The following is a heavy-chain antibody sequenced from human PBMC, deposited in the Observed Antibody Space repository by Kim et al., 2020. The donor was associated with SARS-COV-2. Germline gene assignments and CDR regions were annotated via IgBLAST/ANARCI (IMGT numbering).Heavy chain of an antibody. CDR3: ARLGAAGTYYYQYAMDV. Sequence: ASVKVSCKASGYTVTTYDINWVRQATGQGLEWMGWMNPHSGNTGYAQKFQGRVTMTSNTSISTAYMELSSLRSEDTAVYYCARLGAAGTYYYQYAMDVWGQGTTVTVSS. V-gene: IGHV1-8*01. J-gene: IGHJ6*02. CDR1: GYTVTTYD. CDR2: MNPHSGNT. D-gene: IGHD6-13*01.